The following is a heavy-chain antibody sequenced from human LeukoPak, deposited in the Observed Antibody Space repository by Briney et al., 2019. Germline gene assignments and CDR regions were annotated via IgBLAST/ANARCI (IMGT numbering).Heavy chain of an antibody. CDR2: INHSGST. V-gene: IGHV4-34*01. D-gene: IGHD6-19*01. J-gene: IGHJ4*02. Sequence: SETLSLTCAVYGGSFSGYYWSWIRQPPGKGLEWIGEINHSGSTNYNPSLMSRVTISVDTTKNQFSLKLTSVTAADTAVYYCASRPLAVYSSGWVYYFDYWGQGTLVTVSS. CDR1: GGSFSGYY. CDR3: ASRPLAVYSSGWVYYFDY.